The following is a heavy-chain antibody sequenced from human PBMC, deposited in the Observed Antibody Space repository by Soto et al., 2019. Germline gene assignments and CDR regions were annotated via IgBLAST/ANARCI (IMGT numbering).Heavy chain of an antibody. J-gene: IGHJ4*02. CDR2: IYPGDSDT. V-gene: IGHV5-51*01. CDR3: TIIPAPTYSSSWYPIDY. CDR1: GYSFTSYW. D-gene: IGHD6-13*01. Sequence: GESLKISCKGSGYSFTSYWIGWVRQMPGKGLEWMGIIYPGDSDTRYSPSFQGQVTISADKSISTAYLQWSSLKASDTAMYYCTIIPAPTYSSSWYPIDYWGQGTLVTVSS.